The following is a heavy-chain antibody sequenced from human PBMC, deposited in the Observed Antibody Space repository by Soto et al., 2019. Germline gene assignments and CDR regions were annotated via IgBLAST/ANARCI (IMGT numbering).Heavy chain of an antibody. V-gene: IGHV6-1*01. D-gene: IGHD2-15*01. CDR3: ARGDAVVLAGGDMEV. CDR2: IYYKSKWYH. CDR1: GDSVSSNSSA. Sequence: SQTLSLSCAISGDSVSSNSSAWNWIRHSPSGGLDWLGRIYYKSKWYHDYADSVKSRMTIRPDTSNNHCSLQLNSVSPEDTAMYYCARGDAVVLAGGDMEVWGQAKTVTVSS. J-gene: IGHJ6*01.